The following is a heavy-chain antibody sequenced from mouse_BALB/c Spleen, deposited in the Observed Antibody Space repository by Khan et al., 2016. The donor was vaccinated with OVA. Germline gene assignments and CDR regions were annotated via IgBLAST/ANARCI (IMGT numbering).Heavy chain of an antibody. V-gene: IGHV1-7*01. Sequence: QVQLQQSGAELAKPGASVKMSCKASCYTFTTYWMPWVKHRPGQGLGWIGYINPTSGYTDYNEKFKDKATSPADKSSSTAYMQLSSQTSDTAAVYYCTRDRIDYWGQGTTLTVSS. CDR1: CYTFTTYW. D-gene: IGHD2-14*01. CDR2: INPTSGYT. J-gene: IGHJ2*01. CDR3: TRDRIDY.